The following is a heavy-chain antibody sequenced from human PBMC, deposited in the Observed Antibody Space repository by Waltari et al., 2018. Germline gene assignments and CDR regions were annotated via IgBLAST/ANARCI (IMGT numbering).Heavy chain of an antibody. D-gene: IGHD4-4*01. CDR3: AKNTVARWWFDP. CDR2: IYYSGST. CDR1: GCSISSSSYY. V-gene: IGHV4-39*01. Sequence: QLQLQESGPGLVKPSETLSLTCTVSGCSISSSSYYWGWIRQPPGKGLEWIGSIYYSGSTYYNPSLKSRVTISVDTSKNQFSLKLSSVTAADTAVYYCAKNTVARWWFDPWGQGTLVTVSS. J-gene: IGHJ5*02.